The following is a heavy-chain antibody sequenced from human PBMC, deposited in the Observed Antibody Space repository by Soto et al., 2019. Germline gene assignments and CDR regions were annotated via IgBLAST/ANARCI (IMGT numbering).Heavy chain of an antibody. V-gene: IGHV1-3*01. CDR1: GYTFISYA. J-gene: IGHJ4*02. CDR3: AAGGGGSRY. Sequence: QVQLVQSGAEVKKPGASVQVSCKASGYTFISYAMHWVRQAPGHSLEWMGWINAGNGDTRYSQTFQGRVSFTRDTSASTAYMELSSLTSEDTAIYYCAAGGGGSRYWGQGTLVTVSS. D-gene: IGHD2-15*01. CDR2: INAGNGDT.